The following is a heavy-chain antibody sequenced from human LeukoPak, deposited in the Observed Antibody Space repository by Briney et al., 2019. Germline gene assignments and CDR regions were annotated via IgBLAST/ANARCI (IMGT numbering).Heavy chain of an antibody. V-gene: IGHV4-59*01. D-gene: IGHD4-17*01. CDR3: ARGPYGDYADAFDI. CDR1: GGSISTYY. Sequence: PSETLSLTCTVSGGSISTYYWSWIRQPPGKGLEWIGYIYYSGSTNYNPSLKSRVTISVDTSKNQFSLKLSSVTAADTAVYYCARGPYGDYADAFDIWGQGTMVTVSS. J-gene: IGHJ3*02. CDR2: IYYSGST.